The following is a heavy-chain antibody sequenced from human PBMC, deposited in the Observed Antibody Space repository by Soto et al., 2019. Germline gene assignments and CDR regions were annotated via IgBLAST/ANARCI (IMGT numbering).Heavy chain of an antibody. Sequence: GGSLRLSCAASGFTFNRYWMGWVRQAPGKGPEWLANIKQDGSERYYVDSVKGRFTISRDNVKNSVYLQMNSLRAEDTAVYYCTRTISALPGDDYWGQGTLVSLSS. CDR1: GFTFNRYW. CDR2: IKQDGSER. J-gene: IGHJ4*02. CDR3: TRTISALPGDDY. V-gene: IGHV3-7*01. D-gene: IGHD6-6*01.